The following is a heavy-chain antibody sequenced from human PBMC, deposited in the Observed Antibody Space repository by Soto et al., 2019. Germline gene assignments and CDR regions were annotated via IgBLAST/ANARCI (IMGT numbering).Heavy chain of an antibody. V-gene: IGHV3-23*01. CDR2: IRDTGGTT. J-gene: IGHJ6*02. CDR3: AKHRGSWSPLYGIMDV. D-gene: IGHD3-10*01. Sequence: PGGSLRLSCTASGFTFFSYAMSWVRQAPGMGLEGVAVIRDTGGTTFYAPSVNGRFTVSRDDSKNTLYLQMNRLGAEDSAVYYCAKHRGSWSPLYGIMDVWGLGTTVTVSS. CDR1: GFTFFSYA.